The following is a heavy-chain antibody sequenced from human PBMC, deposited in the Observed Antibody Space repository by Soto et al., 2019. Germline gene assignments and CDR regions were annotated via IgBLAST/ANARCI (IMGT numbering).Heavy chain of an antibody. D-gene: IGHD5-12*01. CDR1: GYTFTSYG. V-gene: IGHV1-18*04. CDR3: SRDGGVVATRSPRY. Sequence: QVQLVQSGAEVKKPGASVKVSCKASGYTFTSYGISWVRQAPGQGLEWMGWISAYNGNTNYAQKLQGRVTMTTDTYTSKAYMGLSSMRTDDTAEYYWSRDGGVVATRSPRYWGQGTLVTVSS. J-gene: IGHJ4*02. CDR2: ISAYNGNT.